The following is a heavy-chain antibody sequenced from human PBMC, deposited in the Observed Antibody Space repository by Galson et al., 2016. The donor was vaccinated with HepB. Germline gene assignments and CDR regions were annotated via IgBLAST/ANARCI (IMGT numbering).Heavy chain of an antibody. CDR3: ARDWIPWYQISKGGLDY. D-gene: IGHD2-2*01. Sequence: SLRLSCAASGFTVSSNYMNWVRQAPGKGLEWVSVIYRGDSTYYADSVKGRFTISRDNSKNTPYLQMNSLRAEDTAAYFCARDWIPWYQISKGGLDYWGQGTLVTVSS. CDR2: IYRGDST. CDR1: GFTVSSNY. V-gene: IGHV3-66*01. J-gene: IGHJ4*02.